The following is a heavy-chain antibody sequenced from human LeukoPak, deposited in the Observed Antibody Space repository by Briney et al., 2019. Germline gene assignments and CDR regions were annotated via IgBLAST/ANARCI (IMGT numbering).Heavy chain of an antibody. V-gene: IGHV3-74*01. CDR2: INVEGNYF. CDR3: ARDLTGPFDN. CDR1: GFTFSSYA. J-gene: IGHJ4*02. Sequence: GGSLRLSCAGSGFTFSSYAMSGVRQAPGKGLDWVARINVEGNYFDYAESVKGRFTISRDSGKNSLYLQMNSLRAEDTAVYSCARDLTGPFDNWGQGTLVTVSS. D-gene: IGHD3-9*01.